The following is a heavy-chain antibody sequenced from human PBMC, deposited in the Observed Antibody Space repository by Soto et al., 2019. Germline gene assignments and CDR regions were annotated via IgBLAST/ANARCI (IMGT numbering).Heavy chain of an antibody. CDR2: ISFDGYNK. Sequence: QVQLVESGGGGVQPGRSLRLSCVASGFSFRHSAMHWVLQAPGKGLEWVAMISFDGYNKYHAESVRGRFTISRDNPKSTLYLQMNSLRAEDTAVYFGARDVSPHSNPSWLDPWGQGTLVTVAS. V-gene: IGHV3-30-3*01. CDR1: GFSFRHSA. CDR3: ARDVSPHSNPSWLDP. J-gene: IGHJ5*02. D-gene: IGHD4-4*01.